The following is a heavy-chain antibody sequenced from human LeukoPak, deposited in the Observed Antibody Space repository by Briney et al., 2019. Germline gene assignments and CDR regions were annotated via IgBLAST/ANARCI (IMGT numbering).Heavy chain of an antibody. V-gene: IGHV4-38-2*01. CDR3: VGAHGSGIIRDY. Sequence: PSETLSLTCAVSGYFIGSGQYWGWTRQPPGKGLEWIGNIYHSGTSYYNPSLKSRMHLSIDTSKNQFSLNPTSVTATDTAVYYCVGAHGSGIIRDYWGQGLLVTVSS. D-gene: IGHD3-10*01. CDR2: IYHSGTS. CDR1: GYFIGSGQY. J-gene: IGHJ4*02.